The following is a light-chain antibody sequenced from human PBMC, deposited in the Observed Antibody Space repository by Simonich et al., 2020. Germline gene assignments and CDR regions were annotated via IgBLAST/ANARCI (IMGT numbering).Light chain of an antibody. CDR3: QQYYSTPT. Sequence: DLVMTQSPDSLAVSLCERATINCKSSQSVLYSSNNKNYLACYQQKPGQPPKLLIYGASTREAGVPDRVSGSGSGTDFTLTISSLQAEDVAVYYCQQYYSTPTFGQGTKLEIK. V-gene: IGKV4-1*01. J-gene: IGKJ2*01. CDR2: GAS. CDR1: QSVLYSSNNKNY.